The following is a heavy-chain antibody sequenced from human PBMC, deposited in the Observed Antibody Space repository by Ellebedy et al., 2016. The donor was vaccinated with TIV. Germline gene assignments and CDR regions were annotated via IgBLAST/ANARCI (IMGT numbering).Heavy chain of an antibody. CDR1: GGTFSSYA. D-gene: IGHD6-13*01. CDR2: IIPIFGTA. CDR3: ARDRDERQQLVLGWFDP. J-gene: IGHJ5*02. V-gene: IGHV1-69*13. Sequence: AASVKVSCKASGGTFSSYAISWVRQAPGQGLEWMGGIIPIFGTANYAQKFQGRVTITADESTSTAYMELRSLRSDDTAVYYCARDRDERQQLVLGWFDPWGQGTLVTVSS.